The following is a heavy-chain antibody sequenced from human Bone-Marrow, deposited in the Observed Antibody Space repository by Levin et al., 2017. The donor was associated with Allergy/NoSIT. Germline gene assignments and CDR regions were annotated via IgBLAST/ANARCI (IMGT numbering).Heavy chain of an antibody. V-gene: IGHV7-4-1*01. CDR1: GYTFTSHA. CDR3: ARSGPVANTEDAFDI. CDR2: INTNTGKA. D-gene: IGHD5-12*01. J-gene: IGHJ3*02. Sequence: PAASVKVSCKASGYTFTSHALNWVRQVPGLGLEWMGWINTNTGKASFAQGFRGRFVFSLDSSISTTFLRIVSLKPEDTAIYFCARSGPVANTEDAFDIWGQGTMVAVSS.